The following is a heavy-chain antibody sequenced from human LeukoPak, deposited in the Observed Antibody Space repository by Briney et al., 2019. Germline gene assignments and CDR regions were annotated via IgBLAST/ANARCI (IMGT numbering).Heavy chain of an antibody. CDR2: IKEDGNEK. CDR3: ARGSQNAFDI. CDR1: GFTFSLYW. J-gene: IGHJ3*02. Sequence: GGSLRLSCAASGFTFSLYWMNWVRQAPGKGLEWVANIKEDGNEKYYVDSVKGRFTISRDNAKNSLYLQMNSLRAEDTAVYYCARGSQNAFDIWGQGTMVTVSS. V-gene: IGHV3-7*01.